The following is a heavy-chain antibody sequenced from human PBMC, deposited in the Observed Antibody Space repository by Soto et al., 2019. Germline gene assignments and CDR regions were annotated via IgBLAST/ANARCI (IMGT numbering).Heavy chain of an antibody. Sequence: QVRLVQSGGEEKKPGASVKVSCKASGYTFTNYGISWVRQAPGQGLEWMGWINVYNGNTKYAQKVQGRVTMTTDTSTSTAYMELRSLRSDDTAVYYCARGVGSGSYYNQYNWFDPWGQGTLVTVSS. J-gene: IGHJ5*02. V-gene: IGHV1-18*01. CDR2: INVYNGNT. D-gene: IGHD3-10*01. CDR3: ARGVGSGSYYNQYNWFDP. CDR1: GYTFTNYG.